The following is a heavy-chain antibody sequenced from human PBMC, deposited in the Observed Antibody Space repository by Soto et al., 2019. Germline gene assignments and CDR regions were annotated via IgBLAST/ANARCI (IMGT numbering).Heavy chain of an antibody. D-gene: IGHD3-10*01. CDR1: GFTFPVAW. CDR3: TPVTYLRRGD. Sequence: EVQMVESGGGLVMPGGSLRLSCATSGFTFPVAWLSWVRQAPGKGLEWVSRIKGSNFGATTDYAAPVKDRFTISRDDSKNTIYLQMNSLRIEDTAVYYCTPVTYLRRGDRGQGTLVTVSS. J-gene: IGHJ4*02. V-gene: IGHV3-15*07. CDR2: IKGSNFGATT.